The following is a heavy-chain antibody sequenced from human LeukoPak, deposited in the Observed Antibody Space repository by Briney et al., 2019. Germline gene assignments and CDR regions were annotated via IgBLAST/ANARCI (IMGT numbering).Heavy chain of an antibody. V-gene: IGHV4-59*01. CDR2: IYYSGST. D-gene: IGHD3-22*01. CDR3: AKYYYDSSGYYLESAFDI. Sequence: SETLSLTCTVSGGSISSYYWSWIRQPPGKGLEWIGYIYYSGSTNYNPSLKSRVTVSVDTSKNQFSLKLSSVTAADTAVYYCAKYYYDSSGYYLESAFDIWGQGTMVTVSS. J-gene: IGHJ3*02. CDR1: GGSISSYY.